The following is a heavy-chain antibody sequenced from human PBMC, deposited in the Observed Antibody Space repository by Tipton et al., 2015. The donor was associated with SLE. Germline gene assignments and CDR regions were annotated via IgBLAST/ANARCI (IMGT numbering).Heavy chain of an antibody. J-gene: IGHJ6*03. CDR1: GYTFTSYA. D-gene: IGHD1-26*01. Sequence: QLVQSGAEVKRPGASVKVSCKASGYTFTSYAMHWVRQDPGQRLEWMGWINAGNGNTKYSQKFQGRVTITRDTSASTAYMEPSSLRSEDTAVYYCASGMTDYYYYMDVWGKGTTVTVSS. CDR2: INAGNGNT. V-gene: IGHV1-3*01. CDR3: ASGMTDYYYYMDV.